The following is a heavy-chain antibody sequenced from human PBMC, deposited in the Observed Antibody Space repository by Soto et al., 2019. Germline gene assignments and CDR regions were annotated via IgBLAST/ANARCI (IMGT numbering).Heavy chain of an antibody. D-gene: IGHD3-10*01. CDR2: ISYDGSNK. Sequence: QVQLVESGGGVVQPGRSLRLSCAASGFTFSSYGMHWVRQAPGKGLEWVAVISYDGSNKYYADSVKGRFTISRDNSKNPLYLQMNSLRAEDTAVYYCAKDRTFGYYGMDVWGQGTTVTVSS. V-gene: IGHV3-30*18. CDR1: GFTFSSYG. J-gene: IGHJ6*02. CDR3: AKDRTFGYYGMDV.